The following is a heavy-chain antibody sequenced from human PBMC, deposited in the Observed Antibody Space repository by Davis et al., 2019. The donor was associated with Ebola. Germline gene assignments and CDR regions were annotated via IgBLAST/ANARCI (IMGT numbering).Heavy chain of an antibody. D-gene: IGHD3-22*01. V-gene: IGHV3-74*01. J-gene: IGHJ4*02. CDR3: AREAYYYDSSGYYSHFDY. CDR2: IDNDGGGT. CDR1: GLTFTNSW. Sequence: PGGSLRLSCAVSGLTFTNSWIHWVRHAPGKGLAWVSRIDNDGGGTSYADSVKGRFTISRDNAKNTVYLQMNSLRADDTAVYYCAREAYYYDSSGYYSHFDYWGQGTGVTVSS.